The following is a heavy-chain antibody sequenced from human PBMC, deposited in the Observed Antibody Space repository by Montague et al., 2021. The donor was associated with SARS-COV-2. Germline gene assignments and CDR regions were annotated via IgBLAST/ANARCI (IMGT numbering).Heavy chain of an antibody. CDR2: IYYSGST. Sequence: TLSLTCTVSGGSINSGGYYWSWIRQHPGKGLEWIGYIYYSGSTYYNPSLKSRLTISVDTSKNQFSLKLSSVTAADTAVYYCARVHFVSSGWYPDAFDIRGQGTMVTVSS. CDR3: ARVHFVSSGWYPDAFDI. V-gene: IGHV4-31*03. CDR1: GGSINSGGYY. J-gene: IGHJ3*02. D-gene: IGHD6-19*01.